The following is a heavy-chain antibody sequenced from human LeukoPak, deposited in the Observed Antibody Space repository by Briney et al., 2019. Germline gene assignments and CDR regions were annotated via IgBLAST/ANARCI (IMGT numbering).Heavy chain of an antibody. CDR2: IYTSGST. Sequence: SETLSLTCTVSGGSISSYYWSWIRQPAGKGLEWIGRIYTSGSTNYNPSLKSRVTMSVDTSKNQFSLMLSSVTAADTAVYYCARDTRGDYDFWSGQEGPYYYYMDVWGKGTTVTVSS. J-gene: IGHJ6*03. D-gene: IGHD3-3*01. CDR1: GGSISSYY. CDR3: ARDTRGDYDFWSGQEGPYYYYMDV. V-gene: IGHV4-4*07.